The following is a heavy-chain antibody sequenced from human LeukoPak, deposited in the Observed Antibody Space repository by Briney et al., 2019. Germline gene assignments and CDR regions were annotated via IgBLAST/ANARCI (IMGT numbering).Heavy chain of an antibody. CDR2: IYYSGST. CDR3: ARGFRGPAAAFDY. V-gene: IGHV4-31*03. D-gene: IGHD2-2*01. Sequence: PSETLSLTCTVSGGSISSSSYYWGWIRQHPGKGLEWIGYIYYSGSTYYNPSLKSRVTISVDTSKNQLSLKLSSVTAADTAVYYCARGFRGPAAAFDYWGQGTLVTVSS. CDR1: GGSISSSSYY. J-gene: IGHJ4*02.